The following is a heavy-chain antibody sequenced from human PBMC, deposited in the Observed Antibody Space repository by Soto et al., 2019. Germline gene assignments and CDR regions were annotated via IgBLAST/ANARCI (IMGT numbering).Heavy chain of an antibody. V-gene: IGHV3-23*01. CDR2: LSGSGTST. Sequence: GGSLSLSCAASGFSFVNYAMNWVRQAPGKGLEWVSGLSGSGTSTYYADSVKGRFTISRDNSRDTLFLQMNSLTADDTAVYYCAKATTNGGWFNPFDSWGQGALVTVSS. CDR1: GFSFVNYA. CDR3: AKATTNGGWFNPFDS. J-gene: IGHJ4*02. D-gene: IGHD6-19*01.